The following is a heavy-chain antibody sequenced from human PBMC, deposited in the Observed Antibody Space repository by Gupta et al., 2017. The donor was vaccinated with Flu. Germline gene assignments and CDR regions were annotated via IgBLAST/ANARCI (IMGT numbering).Heavy chain of an antibody. CDR1: DDYA. D-gene: IGHD4-17*01. J-gene: IGHJ4*02. CDR2: ISWNSGTI. V-gene: IGHV3-9*01. CDR3: AKDVTTYNSGFDH. Sequence: DDYAMHWVRQAPGKGLEWVAGISWNSGTIGYADSVKGRFTISRDNAKNSLYLQMNSLRAEDTALYYCAKDVTTYNSGFDHWGQGTLVTVSS.